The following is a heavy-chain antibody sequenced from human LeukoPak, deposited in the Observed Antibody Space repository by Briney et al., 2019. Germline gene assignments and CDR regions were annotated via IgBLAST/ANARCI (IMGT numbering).Heavy chain of an antibody. J-gene: IGHJ4*02. CDR3: ASSWYYYGSGTQTPRVKYYFDY. D-gene: IGHD3-10*01. V-gene: IGHV3-66*01. CDR2: IYSGDST. CDR1: GFTVSSNY. Sequence: GGSLRLSCAASGFTVSSNYMSWVRQAPGKGLEWVSVIYSGDSTYYADSVKGRFTISRDNSKNTLYLQMNSLRAEDTAVYYCASSWYYYGSGTQTPRVKYYFDYWGQGTLVTVSS.